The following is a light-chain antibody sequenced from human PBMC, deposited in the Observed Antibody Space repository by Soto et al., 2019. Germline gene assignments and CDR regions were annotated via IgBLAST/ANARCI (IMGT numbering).Light chain of an antibody. CDR1: QSVSSSY. Sequence: ELVLTQSPGTLSLSPGERATLSCRASQSVSSSYLAWYQQKPGQAPRLLIYGASSRATGIPDRFSGSGSLTDFNLAISRLEPEYVPVSYCQQYGSSPVTFGQGTKVEIK. CDR2: GAS. V-gene: IGKV3-20*01. J-gene: IGKJ1*01. CDR3: QQYGSSPVT.